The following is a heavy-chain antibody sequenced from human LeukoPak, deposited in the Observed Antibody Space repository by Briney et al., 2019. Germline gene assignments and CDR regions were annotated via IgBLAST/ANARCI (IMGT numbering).Heavy chain of an antibody. J-gene: IGHJ4*02. CDR3: ARGWQQLYDY. CDR2: IIPILGIA. V-gene: IGHV1-69*04. CDR1: GFTFSSYA. Sequence: GSSVKVSCKASGFTFSSYAISWVRQAPGQGLEWMGRIIPILGIANYAQKFQGRVTITADKSTSTAYMELSSLRSEDTVVYSCARGWQQLYDYWGQGTLVTVSS. D-gene: IGHD6-13*01.